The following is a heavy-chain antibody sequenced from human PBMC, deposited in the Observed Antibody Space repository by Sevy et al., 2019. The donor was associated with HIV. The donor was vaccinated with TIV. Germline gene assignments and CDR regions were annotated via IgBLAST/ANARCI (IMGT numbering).Heavy chain of an antibody. J-gene: IGHJ6*02. D-gene: IGHD6-19*01. Sequence: GGSLRLSCAASGFTFSSYGMHWVRQAPGKGLEWVAVISYDGSNKYYADSVKGRFTISRDNSKNTLYLQMNSLRAEDTAVYYCAKFHLKAGWYQLDYYGMDVWGQGTTVTVSS. CDR1: GFTFSSYG. CDR3: AKFHLKAGWYQLDYYGMDV. V-gene: IGHV3-30*18. CDR2: ISYDGSNK.